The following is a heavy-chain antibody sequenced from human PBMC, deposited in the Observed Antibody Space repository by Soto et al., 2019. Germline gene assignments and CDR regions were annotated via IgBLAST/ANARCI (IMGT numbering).Heavy chain of an antibody. CDR2: IWYDGSNK. D-gene: IGHD2-15*01. Sequence: QVQLVESGGGVVQPGRSLRLSCAASGFTFSSYGMHWVRQAPGKGLEWVAVIWYDGSNKYYADSVKGRFTISRDNSQNTLYLPMNSLRAEDTAVYYCARDGDIVVVVAAAGNYYGMDVWGQGTTVTVSS. CDR1: GFTFSSYG. V-gene: IGHV3-33*01. CDR3: ARDGDIVVVVAAAGNYYGMDV. J-gene: IGHJ6*02.